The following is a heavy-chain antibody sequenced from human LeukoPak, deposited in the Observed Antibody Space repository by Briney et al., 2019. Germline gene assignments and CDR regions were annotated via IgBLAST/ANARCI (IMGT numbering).Heavy chain of an antibody. CDR2: INHSGTT. D-gene: IGHD5-12*01. CDR1: GVSFSGFY. Sequence: SETLSLTCAVHGVSFSGFYWSWIRQTPGEGLEWIGEINHSGTTHYNPSLKSRVAISVDTTKTQFSLNLTSVTTADTAVYYCARLLRSRWFDPWGQGTLVTVSS. V-gene: IGHV4-34*01. CDR3: ARLLRSRWFDP. J-gene: IGHJ5*02.